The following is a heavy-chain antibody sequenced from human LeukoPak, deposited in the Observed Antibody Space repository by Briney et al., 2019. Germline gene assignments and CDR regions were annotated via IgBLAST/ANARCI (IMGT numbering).Heavy chain of an antibody. CDR3: ARGGQYAGSYFDY. D-gene: IGHD1-26*01. CDR1: GYTFTGYY. J-gene: IGHJ4*02. V-gene: IGHV1-2*02. Sequence: ASVKVSCKASGYTFTGYYLYWVRQAPGQGPEWMGWINPNSGGTNYAQKFQGRVTVTRETSISTAYMELSRLRSDDTAVYYCARGGQYAGSYFDYWGQGTLVTVSS. CDR2: INPNSGGT.